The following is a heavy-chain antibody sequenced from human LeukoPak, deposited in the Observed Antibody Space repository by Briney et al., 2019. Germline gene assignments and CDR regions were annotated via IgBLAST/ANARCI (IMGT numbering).Heavy chain of an antibody. CDR1: GFTFGNYA. CDR2: ISGTGSST. Sequence: PGGSLRLSCAASGFTFGNYAMNRVRQAPGKGLEWVSTISGTGSSTYYADSAKGRFTISRDNSKDTLFLQLNSLTAADTAMYFCAKASVAIPQYCNSWGQGTLVTVSS. V-gene: IGHV3-23*01. J-gene: IGHJ5*02. D-gene: IGHD2-2*02. CDR3: AKASVAIPQYCNS.